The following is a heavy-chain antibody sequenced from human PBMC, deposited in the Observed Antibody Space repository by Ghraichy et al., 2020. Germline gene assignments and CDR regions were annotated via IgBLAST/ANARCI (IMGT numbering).Heavy chain of an antibody. CDR3: SRHRWQLVPIDS. CDR1: GGSISSDY. J-gene: IGHJ4*02. D-gene: IGHD6-13*01. Sequence: SETLSLTCTVSGGSISSDYWSWIRQPPGKGLEWIGYIYYTGSTNYNPSLKSRVTISVDTSKNQFSLKLRSVTAADTAVYYCSRHRWQLVPIDSWGPGTLVTVSS. V-gene: IGHV4-59*08. CDR2: IYYTGST.